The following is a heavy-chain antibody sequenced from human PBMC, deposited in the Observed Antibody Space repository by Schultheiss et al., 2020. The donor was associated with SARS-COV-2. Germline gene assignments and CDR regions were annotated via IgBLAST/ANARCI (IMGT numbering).Heavy chain of an antibody. CDR1: GFTFSTYG. Sequence: GESLKISCAASGFTFSTYGMHWVRQAPGKGLEWVASIAGDGSDINYVESVKGRFTISRDNSKNTLSLQMSSLRVEDTAVYFCAKASAYRSSGYYYFMDVWGKGTTVTVSS. V-gene: IGHV3-30*18. J-gene: IGHJ6*03. D-gene: IGHD6-13*01. CDR2: IAGDGSDI. CDR3: AKASAYRSSGYYYFMDV.